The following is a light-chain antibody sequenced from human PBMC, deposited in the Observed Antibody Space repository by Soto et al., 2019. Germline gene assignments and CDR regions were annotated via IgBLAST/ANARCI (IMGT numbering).Light chain of an antibody. V-gene: IGKV1-39*01. CDR2: AAS. CDR3: QQSYSTPS. Sequence: DIQMTQSPSSLSASVGDRVTITCRASQSISSYLNWYQQKPGKGPKLLIDAASSLQSGVPSRFSGSGSGTDFTLTISSLQPEDFATYYCQQSYSTPSFGQGTKVDIK. CDR1: QSISSY. J-gene: IGKJ1*01.